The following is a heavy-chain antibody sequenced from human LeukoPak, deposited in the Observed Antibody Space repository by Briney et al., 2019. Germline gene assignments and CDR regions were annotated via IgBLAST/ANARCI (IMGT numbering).Heavy chain of an antibody. D-gene: IGHD6-13*01. Sequence: VKPSETLSLTCTVSGGSISSSNYYWGWIRQPPGKGLECIGSVYYSGNTYYNPSLKSRVTISVDTSKNQFSLKLSSVTAADTAVYYCARAVTSSSSWYKWVNWFDPWGQGTLVTVSS. V-gene: IGHV4-39*07. CDR3: ARAVTSSSSWYKWVNWFDP. J-gene: IGHJ5*02. CDR1: GGSISSSNYY. CDR2: VYYSGNT.